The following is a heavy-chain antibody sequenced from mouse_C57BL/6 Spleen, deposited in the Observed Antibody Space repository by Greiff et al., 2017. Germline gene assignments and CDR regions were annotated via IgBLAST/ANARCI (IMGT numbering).Heavy chain of an antibody. Sequence: EVQRVESEGGLVQPGSSMKLSCTASGFTFSDYYMAWVRQVPEKGLEWVANINYDGSSTYYLDSLKSRFIISRENAKNILYLQMSSLKSEDTATYYCARGDYSNYVVDYWGQGTTLTVSS. CDR1: GFTFSDYY. V-gene: IGHV5-16*01. J-gene: IGHJ2*01. CDR2: INYDGSST. D-gene: IGHD2-5*01. CDR3: ARGDYSNYVVDY.